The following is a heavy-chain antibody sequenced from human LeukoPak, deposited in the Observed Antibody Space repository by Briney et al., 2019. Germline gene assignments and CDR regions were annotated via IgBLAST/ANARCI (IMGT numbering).Heavy chain of an antibody. CDR2: IPYDGSNK. CDR3: ARAFGYSYGPEGDY. J-gene: IGHJ4*02. D-gene: IGHD5-18*01. Sequence: GGSLRLSCAASGFTFSSYGMHWVRQAPGKGLEWVAVIPYDGSNKYYADSVKGRFTISRDNSKNTLYLQMNSLRAEATAVYYCARAFGYSYGPEGDYWGQGTLVTVSS. CDR1: GFTFSSYG. V-gene: IGHV3-30*03.